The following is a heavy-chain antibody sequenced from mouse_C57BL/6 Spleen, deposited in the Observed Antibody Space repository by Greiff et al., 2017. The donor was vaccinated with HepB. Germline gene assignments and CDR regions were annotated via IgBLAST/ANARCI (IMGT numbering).Heavy chain of an antibody. J-gene: IGHJ2*01. CDR2: IYPRDGST. V-gene: IGHV1-78*01. D-gene: IGHD2-5*01. CDR3: ARDYSNYEGYLDY. Sequence: VQLQQSDAELVKPGASVKISCKVSGYTFTDHTIHWMKQRPEQGLAWIGYIYPRDGSTKYNETFKGKATLTADKSSSTACMQLNSLTSEDSAVYFCARDYSNYEGYLDYWGQGTTLTVSS. CDR1: GYTFTDHT.